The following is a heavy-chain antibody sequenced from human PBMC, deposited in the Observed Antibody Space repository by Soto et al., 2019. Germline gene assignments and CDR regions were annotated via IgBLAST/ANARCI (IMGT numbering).Heavy chain of an antibody. D-gene: IGHD5-12*01. Sequence: ASVKASCKDSGYTFTNYAMHWVRQAPGQRLEWMGWINAGNGNTKYSQKFQGRVTITRDTSASTAYMELSSLRSEDTAVYYCARVSGYYLPDYWGQGTLVTVSS. CDR2: INAGNGNT. J-gene: IGHJ4*02. V-gene: IGHV1-3*01. CDR3: ARVSGYYLPDY. CDR1: GYTFTNYA.